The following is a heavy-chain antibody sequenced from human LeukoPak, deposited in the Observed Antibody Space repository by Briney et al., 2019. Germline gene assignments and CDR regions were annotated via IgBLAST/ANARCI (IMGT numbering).Heavy chain of an antibody. CDR2: IKPDGIDK. Sequence: GGSLRLSCVGSGFTFRSQWVNWVRQSPGKGREWVANIKPDGIDKDYVDSARGRFTGSRDNQKNSALLQMNSLSAERTAIYYCATISAQTFDIWGQGTLVSVSS. V-gene: IGHV3-7*01. D-gene: IGHD5-24*01. CDR3: ATISAQTFDI. J-gene: IGHJ3*02. CDR1: GFTFRSQW.